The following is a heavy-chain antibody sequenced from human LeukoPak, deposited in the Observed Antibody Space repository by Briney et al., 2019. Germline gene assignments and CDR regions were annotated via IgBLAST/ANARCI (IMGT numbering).Heavy chain of an antibody. CDR3: AKGGQNFDFWRFDY. V-gene: IGHV3-23*01. Sequence: PGGSLRLSCTASGVTFSTYSMNWVRQTPEKGLVWVSSISGSGGSTYYAESVKGRFSISRDNSKKTMFLQMNSLRADDTAVYFCAKGGQNFDFWRFDYWGQGIQVTVSS. CDR2: ISGSGGST. D-gene: IGHD3-3*01. CDR1: GVTFSTYS. J-gene: IGHJ4*02.